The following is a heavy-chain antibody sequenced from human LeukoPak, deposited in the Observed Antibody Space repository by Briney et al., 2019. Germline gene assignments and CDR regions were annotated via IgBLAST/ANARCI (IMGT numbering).Heavy chain of an antibody. V-gene: IGHV3-64*01. Sequence: GGSLRLSCAASGFTFSSYAMHWVRQAPGKGLEYVSAISSDGDSTYYANSVKGRFTISRDNSKNTLYLQMGSLRAEDMAVYYCASSRGLDSRDFDYWGQGTLVTVSS. J-gene: IGHJ4*02. CDR1: GFTFSSYA. CDR3: ASSRGLDSRDFDY. D-gene: IGHD3-22*01. CDR2: ISSDGDST.